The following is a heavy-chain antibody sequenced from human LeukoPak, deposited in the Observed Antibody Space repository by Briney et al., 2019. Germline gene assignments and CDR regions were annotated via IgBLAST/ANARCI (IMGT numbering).Heavy chain of an antibody. CDR3: ARYIPKYYDFWIYGMDV. J-gene: IGHJ6*02. CDR1: GGSFSGYY. V-gene: IGHV4-34*01. Sequence: SETLSLTCAVYGGSFSGYYWSWIRQPPWKGLQSIGEINHSGSTNYNPSLKSRVTISVDTSKNQFSLKLSSVTAADTAVYYCARYIPKYYDFWIYGMDVWGQGTTVTVSS. CDR2: INHSGST. D-gene: IGHD3-3*01.